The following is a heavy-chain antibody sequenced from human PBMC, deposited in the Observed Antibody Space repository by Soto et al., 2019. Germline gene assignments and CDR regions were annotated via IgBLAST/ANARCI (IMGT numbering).Heavy chain of an antibody. CDR3: AREYIVVVPAYYYYGMDV. CDR2: IWYDGSNK. V-gene: IGHV3-33*01. D-gene: IGHD2-2*01. Sequence: GGSLRLSCAASGFTFSSYGMHWVRQAPGKGLEWVAVIWYDGSNKYYADSVKGRFTISRDNSKNTLYLQMNSLRAEDTAVYYCAREYIVVVPAYYYYGMDVWGQGTTVTVSS. CDR1: GFTFSSYG. J-gene: IGHJ6*02.